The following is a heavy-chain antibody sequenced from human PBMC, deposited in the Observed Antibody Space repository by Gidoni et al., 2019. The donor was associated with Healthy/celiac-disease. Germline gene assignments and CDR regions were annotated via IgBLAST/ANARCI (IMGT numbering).Heavy chain of an antibody. D-gene: IGHD3-22*01. J-gene: IGHJ4*02. CDR2: IIPIFGTA. CDR1: GGTFRSYA. Sequence: QVQLVQSGAEVKKPGSSVKVSCKASGGTFRSYAISWVRQAPGQGLEWMGGIIPIFGTANYAQKFQGRVTITADESTSTAYMELSSLRSEDTAVYYCATARGYYYDSSGYYGYWGQGTLVTVSS. CDR3: ATARGYYYDSSGYYGY. V-gene: IGHV1-69*01.